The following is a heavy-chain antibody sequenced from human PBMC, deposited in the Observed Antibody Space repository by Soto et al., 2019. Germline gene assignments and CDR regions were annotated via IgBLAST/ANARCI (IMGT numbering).Heavy chain of an antibody. CDR1: GFTFSNYA. V-gene: IGHV3-23*01. CDR3: VKVWQQMNMNFDY. CDR2: FSDIGYTT. J-gene: IGHJ4*02. Sequence: SLRLSCVSSGFTFSNYAMSWVRQAPGKGLEWVSAFSDIGYTTYYADSVKGRFTISRDNSKNTLYLQMNSLRAADTAVYYCVKVWQQMNMNFDYWGQGIMVTVSS. D-gene: IGHD6-13*01.